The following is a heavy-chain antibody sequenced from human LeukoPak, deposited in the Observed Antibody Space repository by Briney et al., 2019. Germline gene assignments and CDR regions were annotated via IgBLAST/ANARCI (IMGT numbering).Heavy chain of an antibody. CDR3: ARDASQKETGTTGVRWFDP. Sequence: SVKVSCKASGGTFSSYAISWVRQAPGQGLEWMGRSIPIFGIANYAQKFQGRVTITADKSTSTAYTELSSLRSEDTAVYYCARDASQKETGTTGVRWFDPWGQGTLVTVSS. V-gene: IGHV1-69*04. J-gene: IGHJ5*02. CDR1: GGTFSSYA. CDR2: SIPIFGIA. D-gene: IGHD1-7*01.